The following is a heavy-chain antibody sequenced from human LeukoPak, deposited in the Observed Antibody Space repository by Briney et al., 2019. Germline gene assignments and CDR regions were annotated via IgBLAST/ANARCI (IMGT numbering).Heavy chain of an antibody. CDR1: GFTFSIYW. J-gene: IGHJ4*02. CDR3: ARDFQNIATDY. CDR2: ISWNSGSI. D-gene: IGHD2/OR15-2a*01. Sequence: GGSLRLSCAASGFTFSIYWMHWVRHAPGKGLEWVSGISWNSGSIGYADSVKGRFTISRDNAKNSLYLQMNSLRAEDTAVYYCARDFQNIATDYWGQGTLVTVSS. V-gene: IGHV3-9*01.